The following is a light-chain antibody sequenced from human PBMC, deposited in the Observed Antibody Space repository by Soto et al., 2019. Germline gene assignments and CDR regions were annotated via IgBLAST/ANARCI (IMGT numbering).Light chain of an antibody. CDR1: QSVSSSY. Sequence: EIVLTQSPATLSLSPGERATLSCGASQSVSSSYLAWYQQKPGLAPRLLIYDASSRAAGIPDRFSGSGSGXXXXXXXXXXXXXXXXXYYCQQYGSSHWTFSQSTKVEIK. J-gene: IGKJ1*01. CDR3: QQYGSSHWT. CDR2: DAS. V-gene: IGKV3D-20*01.